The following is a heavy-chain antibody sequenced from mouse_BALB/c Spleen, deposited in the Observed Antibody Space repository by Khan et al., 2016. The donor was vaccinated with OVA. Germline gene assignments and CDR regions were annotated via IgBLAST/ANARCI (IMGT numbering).Heavy chain of an antibody. J-gene: IGHJ4*01. D-gene: IGHD2-1*01. V-gene: IGHV1-18*01. CDR2: INPNNGGT. CDR1: GYTFTEYT. Sequence: EVQLQQSGPELVKPGASVKISCKTSGYTFTEYTMHWVKQSHGKSLEWIGGINPNNGGTRYNQKFKGKATLTVEKSSSTAYMELRSLTSEDSAVYYCARSMYYGNYDYAMDYWGQGTSVTVSS. CDR3: ARSMYYGNYDYAMDY.